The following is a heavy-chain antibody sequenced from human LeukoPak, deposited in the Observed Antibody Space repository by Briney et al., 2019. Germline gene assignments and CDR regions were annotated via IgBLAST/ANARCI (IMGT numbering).Heavy chain of an antibody. CDR1: GYTFTSFG. Sequence: ASVKVSCEASGYTFTSFGISWVRQAPGQGLEWMGWSSAYNGNTNYAQKFQGRVTMTTDTSTSTAYMELRSLRSDDTAVYYCARERYYDGSGYYYDGMDVWGQGTTVTVSS. CDR3: ARERYYDGSGYYYDGMDV. D-gene: IGHD3-22*01. CDR2: SSAYNGNT. J-gene: IGHJ6*02. V-gene: IGHV1-18*01.